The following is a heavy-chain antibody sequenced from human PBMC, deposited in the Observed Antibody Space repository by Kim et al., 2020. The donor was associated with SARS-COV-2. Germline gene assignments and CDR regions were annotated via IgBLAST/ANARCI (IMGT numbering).Heavy chain of an antibody. D-gene: IGHD3-10*01. Sequence: SETLSLTCTVSGYSISSGYYWGWIRQPPGKGLEWIGSIYHSGSTYYNPSLKSRVTISVDTSKNQFSLKLSSVTAADTAVYYCARDARGGDYWGQGTLVTVSS. CDR2: IYHSGST. J-gene: IGHJ4*02. CDR3: ARDARGGDY. CDR1: GYSISSGYY. V-gene: IGHV4-38-2*02.